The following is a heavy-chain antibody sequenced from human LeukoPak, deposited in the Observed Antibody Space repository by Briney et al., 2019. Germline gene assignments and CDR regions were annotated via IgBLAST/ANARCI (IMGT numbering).Heavy chain of an antibody. J-gene: IGHJ4*02. D-gene: IGHD5-18*01. Sequence: GGSLRLSCAASGFTFSGYSMNWVRQAPGKGLEWVSSISSSSSYIYYADSVKGRFTISRDNAKNSLYLQMNSLRAEDTAVYYCARDGIQLWWDYWGQGTLVTVSS. CDR1: GFTFSGYS. CDR3: ARDGIQLWWDY. CDR2: ISSSSSYI. V-gene: IGHV3-21*01.